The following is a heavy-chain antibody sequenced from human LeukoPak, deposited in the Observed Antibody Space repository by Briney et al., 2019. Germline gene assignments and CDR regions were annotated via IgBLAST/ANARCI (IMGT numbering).Heavy chain of an antibody. J-gene: IGHJ4*02. CDR1: GFTFDDYG. CDR3: ARTLMITFGGVIAYPDY. CDR2: INWNGVIT. Sequence: GGSLRLSCVAFGFTFDDYGMSWVRQAPGKGLEWVADINWNGVITHHADSVKGRFTVSRDNAKNSLYLQMNSLRAEDTALYHCARTLMITFGGVIAYPDYWGQGTLVTVSS. D-gene: IGHD3-16*02. V-gene: IGHV3-20*01.